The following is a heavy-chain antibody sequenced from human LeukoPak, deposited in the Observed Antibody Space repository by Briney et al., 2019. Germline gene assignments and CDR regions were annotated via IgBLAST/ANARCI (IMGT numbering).Heavy chain of an antibody. J-gene: IGHJ6*04. V-gene: IGHV3-48*03. D-gene: IGHD3-3*01. CDR1: GSTLSSYE. CDR3: AKDAEDFDFWSGYYGPGLNYMDV. CDR2: ISSSDTTK. Sequence: QPGGSLRLTCAASGSTLSSYEMNWVRQAPGKGLEWISYISSSDTTKYYADSVKGRFTISRDNAKNSLCLQMNSLRAEDTAVYYCAKDAEDFDFWSGYYGPGLNYMDVWGKGTTVTVSS.